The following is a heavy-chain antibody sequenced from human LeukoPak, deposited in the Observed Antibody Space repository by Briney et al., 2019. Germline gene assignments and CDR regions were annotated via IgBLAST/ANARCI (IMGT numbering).Heavy chain of an antibody. V-gene: IGHV1-18*01. CDR2: ISAYNGNT. D-gene: IGHD4-17*01. Sequence: GASVKVSCTASGYTFTSYGISWVRQAPGQGLEWMGWISAYNGNTNYAQKLQGRVTMTTDTSTSTAYMELRSLRSDDTAVYYCARGQHDYGDYGDAFDIWGQGTMVTVSS. J-gene: IGHJ3*02. CDR1: GYTFTSYG. CDR3: ARGQHDYGDYGDAFDI.